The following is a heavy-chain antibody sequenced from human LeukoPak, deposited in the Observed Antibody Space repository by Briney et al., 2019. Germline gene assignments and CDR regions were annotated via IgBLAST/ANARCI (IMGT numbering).Heavy chain of an antibody. CDR1: GGSFSGYY. CDR3: ARGHSMDY. J-gene: IGHJ4*02. CDR2: INHSGST. D-gene: IGHD2/OR15-2a*01. V-gene: IGHV4-34*01. Sequence: KPSETLSLTCAVYGGSFSGYYWSWIRQPPGKGLEWIGEINHSGSTNYNPSLKSRVTISVDTSKNQFSLKLSSVTAADTAVYYCARGHSMDYWGQGTLVTVSS.